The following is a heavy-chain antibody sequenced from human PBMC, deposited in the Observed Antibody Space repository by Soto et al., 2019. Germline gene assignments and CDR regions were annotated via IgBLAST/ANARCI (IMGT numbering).Heavy chain of an antibody. CDR3: ARSGGYSGYDTIDY. Sequence: SETLSLTCTVSGGSIISYYWSWIRQPPGKGLEWIGYIYYSGSTNYNPSLKSRVTISVDTSKNQFSLKLSSVTAADTAVYYCARSGGYSGYDTIDYWGQGTLVTVSS. CDR1: GGSIISYY. CDR2: IYYSGST. D-gene: IGHD5-12*01. V-gene: IGHV4-59*01. J-gene: IGHJ4*02.